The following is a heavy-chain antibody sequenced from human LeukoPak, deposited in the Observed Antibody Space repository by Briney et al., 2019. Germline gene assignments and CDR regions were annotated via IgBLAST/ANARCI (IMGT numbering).Heavy chain of an antibody. CDR2: IYPGDSDT. J-gene: IGHJ4*02. V-gene: IGHV5-51*01. CDR3: ASQTGTTLDY. D-gene: IGHD1-7*01. Sequence: GESLKISCKGSGYRFSNYWIGWVRQTPMKGLEWMGIIYPGDSDTRYSPSFRGQVTISADKSINTAYLQRSSLTASDTAMYYCASQTGTTLDYWGQGTLVTVSS. CDR1: GYRFSNYW.